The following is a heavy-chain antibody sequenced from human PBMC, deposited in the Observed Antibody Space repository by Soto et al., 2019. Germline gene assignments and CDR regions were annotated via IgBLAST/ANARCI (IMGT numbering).Heavy chain of an antibody. CDR3: ARIIAASGTGFDY. CDR2: IYPGDSDT. D-gene: IGHD3-16*02. J-gene: IGHJ4*02. CDR1: GYTFISCW. Sequence: EVQLVQSGAEMKKPGESLKISCKASGYTFISCWIAWVRQKPGKGLEWMGMIYPGDSDTRYSPSFQGQVTISADKSINTAYLQWSSLEASDTAVYYCARIIAASGTGFDYWGQGTLVAVSS. V-gene: IGHV5-51*01.